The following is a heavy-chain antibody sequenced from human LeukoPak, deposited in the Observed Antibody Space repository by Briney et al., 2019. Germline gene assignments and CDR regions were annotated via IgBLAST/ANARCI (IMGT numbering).Heavy chain of an antibody. Sequence: GGSLRLSCAASGFTFSIYWMTWVRQAPGKGLEWVANIKPSGSWKSYVDSVKGRFIISRDNANKSLYMEMNSLRAEDTAVYYCASPLVESSGNVHFGLWGRGTLVTVS. V-gene: IGHV3-7*05. CDR1: GFTFSIYW. CDR3: ASPLVESSGNVHFGL. D-gene: IGHD4-23*01. CDR2: IKPSGSWK. J-gene: IGHJ2*01.